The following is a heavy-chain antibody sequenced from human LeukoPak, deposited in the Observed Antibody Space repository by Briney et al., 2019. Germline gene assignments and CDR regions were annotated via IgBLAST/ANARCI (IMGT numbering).Heavy chain of an antibody. J-gene: IGHJ4*02. Sequence: GGSLRLSCAAFGITLCSYSMSWVRQAPGKGLEWVSSISSTGSYIYYADSVKGRITISRDNAKNSLYLQMNSLRAEDTAMYYCARDFRTQLDGYSPPYHFDYWGQGVLVTVSS. CDR3: ARDFRTQLDGYSPPYHFDY. CDR1: GITLCSYS. V-gene: IGHV3-21*01. CDR2: ISSTGSYI. D-gene: IGHD5-24*01.